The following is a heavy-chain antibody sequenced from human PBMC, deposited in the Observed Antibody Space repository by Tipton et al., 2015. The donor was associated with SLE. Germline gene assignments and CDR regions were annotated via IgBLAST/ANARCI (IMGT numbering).Heavy chain of an antibody. Sequence: SLRLSCAASGFNFEGFGMSWVRQAPGKGLEWISYISVSGSNIHYADSVKGRFTISRDNAEKSLYLQMSSLRAEDTAVYYCATYDSEPHDAFDIWGQGTMVTVSS. V-gene: IGHV3-11*01. CDR3: ATYDSEPHDAFDI. J-gene: IGHJ3*02. D-gene: IGHD3-22*01. CDR2: ISVSGSNI. CDR1: GFNFEGFG.